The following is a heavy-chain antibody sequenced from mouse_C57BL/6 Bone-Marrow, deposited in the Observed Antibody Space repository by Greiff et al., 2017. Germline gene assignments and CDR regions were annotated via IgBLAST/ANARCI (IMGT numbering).Heavy chain of an antibody. V-gene: IGHV1-7*01. CDR3: ARMQGWILFDY. D-gene: IGHD2-3*01. CDR1: GYTFTPYW. CDR2: INPSSGYT. J-gene: IGHJ2*01. Sequence: VKLMESGAELAKPVASVKLSCTAPGYTFTPYWMHWVKQRPGQGLEWIGYINPSSGYTKYNQKFKDKATLTADKSSSTAYMQLHSLTYEDAAVYYCARMQGWILFDYWGQGTTLTVSS.